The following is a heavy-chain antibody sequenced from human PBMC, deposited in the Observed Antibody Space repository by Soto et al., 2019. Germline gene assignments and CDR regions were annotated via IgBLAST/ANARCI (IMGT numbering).Heavy chain of an antibody. J-gene: IGHJ6*02. CDR2: IDPSDSYT. D-gene: IGHD3-9*01. Sequence: GESLKISCKGSGYSVTSYWMSWVRQMPGKGLEWMGRIDPSDSYTNYSPSFQGQVTISADKSTSTAYLQWSSLKASDTAMYYCARLGFVYDTSTAYYNVPHSYGVDVWGRGTTVTVSS. V-gene: IGHV5-10-1*04. CDR3: ARLGFVYDTSTAYYNVPHSYGVDV. CDR1: GYSVTSYW.